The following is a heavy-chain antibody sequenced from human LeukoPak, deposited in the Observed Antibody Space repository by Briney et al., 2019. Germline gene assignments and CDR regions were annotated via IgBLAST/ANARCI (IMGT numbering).Heavy chain of an antibody. CDR3: ARGSTTVTPRNFDY. D-gene: IGHD4-11*01. CDR1: AFTFSSYW. CDR2: IKQDGSEK. Sequence: PGGSLRLSCAASAFTFSSYWMSWVRQAPGKGLEWVANIKQDGSEKYYVDSVKGRFTISRDNAKNSLYLQMNGLRAEDTAVYYCARGSTTVTPRNFDYWGQGTLVTVSS. V-gene: IGHV3-7*05. J-gene: IGHJ4*02.